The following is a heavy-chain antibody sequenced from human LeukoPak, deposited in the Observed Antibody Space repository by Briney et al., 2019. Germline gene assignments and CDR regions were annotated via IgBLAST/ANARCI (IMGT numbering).Heavy chain of an antibody. J-gene: IGHJ3*02. D-gene: IGHD2-2*01. Sequence: RASVKVSCKASGYTFTSYAMHWVRLAPGQRLEWMGWINAGNGNTKYSQKFQGRVTITRDTSASTAYMELSSLRSEDTAVYYCARDGSYCSSTSCYGGAFDIWGQGTMVTVSS. V-gene: IGHV1-3*01. CDR2: INAGNGNT. CDR3: ARDGSYCSSTSCYGGAFDI. CDR1: GYTFTSYA.